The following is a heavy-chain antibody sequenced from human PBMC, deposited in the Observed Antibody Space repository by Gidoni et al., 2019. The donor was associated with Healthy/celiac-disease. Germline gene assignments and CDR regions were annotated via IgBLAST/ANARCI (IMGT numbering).Heavy chain of an antibody. D-gene: IGHD2-8*01. CDR3: ARDIPLGYCTNGVCPFLIVDAFDI. CDR2: IYYSGST. V-gene: IGHV4-59*01. CDR1: GGSISSYY. Sequence: QVQLQESGPGLVKPSATLSLTCTVSGGSISSYYWSWIRQPPGKGLEWIGYIYYSGSTNYNPSLKSRVTISVDTSKNQFSLKLSSVTAADTAVYYCARDIPLGYCTNGVCPFLIVDAFDIWGQGTMVTVSS. J-gene: IGHJ3*02.